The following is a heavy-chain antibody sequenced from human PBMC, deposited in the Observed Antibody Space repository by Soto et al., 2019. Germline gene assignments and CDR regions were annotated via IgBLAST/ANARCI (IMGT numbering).Heavy chain of an antibody. J-gene: IGHJ4*02. D-gene: IGHD2-15*01. V-gene: IGHV3-30*18. CDR2: MSYDETKT. CDR1: GFSLSSYA. Sequence: VQLVESGGGVVQPGGSLRLSCATSGFSLSSYAMHWVRQAPGKGLEWLAVMSYDETKTYYADSVKGRFTISRDTSKNTLFLQMNNLKAEDTAVYYSAKHRRDGDIMRILVVDFWGQGALVTVSS. CDR3: AKHRRDGDIMRILVVDF.